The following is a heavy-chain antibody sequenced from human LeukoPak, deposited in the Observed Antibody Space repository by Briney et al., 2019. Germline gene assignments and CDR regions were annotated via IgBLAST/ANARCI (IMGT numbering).Heavy chain of an antibody. CDR3: ARDRKMATIPGYDAFDI. J-gene: IGHJ3*02. V-gene: IGHV4-59*01. CDR2: IYYSGST. D-gene: IGHD5-24*01. CDR1: GDSISSYY. Sequence: KPSETLSLTCTVSGDSISSYYWSWIRQPPGKGLEWIGYIYYSGSTNYNPSLKSRVTISVDTSKNQFSLKLSSVTAADTAVYYCARDRKMATIPGYDAFDIWGQGTMVTVSS.